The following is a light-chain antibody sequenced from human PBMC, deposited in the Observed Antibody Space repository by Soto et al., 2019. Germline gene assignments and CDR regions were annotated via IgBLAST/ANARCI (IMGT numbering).Light chain of an antibody. J-gene: IGKJ2*03. Sequence: QMTQSPSTLSASVGDRVTITCRASQSINRWLAWYQHKPGTAPTLLIHQASNLQDGVPSRFSGSASGSEFTLTVDSLQPDDFATYYCQQYDTYPYGFGQGTKVDIK. CDR1: QSINRW. V-gene: IGKV1-5*03. CDR2: QAS. CDR3: QQYDTYPYG.